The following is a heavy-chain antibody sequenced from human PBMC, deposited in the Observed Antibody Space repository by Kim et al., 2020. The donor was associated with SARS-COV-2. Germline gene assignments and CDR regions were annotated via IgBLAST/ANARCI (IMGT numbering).Heavy chain of an antibody. CDR2: INTRSSTI. V-gene: IGHV3-21*01. J-gene: IGHJ4*02. CDR3: VREGASEVPTNTIDY. CDR1: GFTFSSYT. D-gene: IGHD5-12*01. Sequence: GGSLRLSCAASGFTFSSYTMNWVRQAPGKGLEWVSAINTRSSTIYYADSVRGRFTISRDNAKNSLYLQMNSLRAEDTAVYYCVREGASEVPTNTIDYWGQGSLVTVSS.